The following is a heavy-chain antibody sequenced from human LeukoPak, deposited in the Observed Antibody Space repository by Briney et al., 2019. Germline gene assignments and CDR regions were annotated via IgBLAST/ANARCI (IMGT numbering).Heavy chain of an antibody. CDR2: ISSSGATT. CDR1: GFTFSSYA. J-gene: IGHJ4*02. D-gene: IGHD1-1*01. V-gene: IGHV3-23*01. Sequence: PGGSLRLSCAASGFTFSSYAMSWVRQAPGKGLEWVSAISSSGATTYNADSVKGRFTISRDNSKDTLYLQMNSLRAEDTAVYYCARDSGNHWNHADYFDYWGQGTLVTVSS. CDR3: ARDSGNHWNHADYFDY.